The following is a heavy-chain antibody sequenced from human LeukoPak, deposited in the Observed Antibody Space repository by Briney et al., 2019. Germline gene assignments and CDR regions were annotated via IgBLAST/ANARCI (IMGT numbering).Heavy chain of an antibody. D-gene: IGHD3-10*01. CDR1: GFSVSSIY. J-gene: IGHJ4*02. Sequence: GGSLRLSCAASGFSVSSIYMSWARQAPGKGLEWVSSISSNGNFIYYAESVKGRFTISRDNAQSSLDLQMNSLGAEDTAIYYCARDVRGDYWGQGTLVTVSS. V-gene: IGHV3-21*01. CDR2: ISSNGNFI. CDR3: ARDVRGDY.